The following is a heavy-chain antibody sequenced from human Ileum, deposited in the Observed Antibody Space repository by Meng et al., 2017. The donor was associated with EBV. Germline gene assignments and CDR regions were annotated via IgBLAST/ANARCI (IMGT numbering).Heavy chain of an antibody. J-gene: IGHJ2*01. V-gene: IGHV4-30-4*01. CDR2: IYYSGST. Sequence: QVRRQESGPGLVKPSQPLSRTCTVSGGSISSGDYYWSWIRQPPGKGLEWIGYIYYSGSTYYNPSLKSRVTISVDTSKNQFSLKLSSVTAADTAVYYCARGYYDSSGYGYWYFDLWGRGTLVTVSS. CDR1: GGSISSGDYY. D-gene: IGHD3-22*01. CDR3: ARGYYDSSGYGYWYFDL.